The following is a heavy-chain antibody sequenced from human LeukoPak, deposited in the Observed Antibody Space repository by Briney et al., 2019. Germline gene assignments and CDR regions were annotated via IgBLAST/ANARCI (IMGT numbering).Heavy chain of an antibody. Sequence: GGSLRLSCAASGFTFSSYSMNWVRQAPGKGLEWVSSISSSSSYIYYADSVKGRFTISRDNSKNTLYLQMNSLRAEDTAVYYCAKVRDGYNLRAILGYWGQGTLVTVSS. CDR3: AKVRDGYNLRAILGY. CDR1: GFTFSSYS. V-gene: IGHV3-21*01. J-gene: IGHJ4*02. D-gene: IGHD5-24*01. CDR2: ISSSSSYI.